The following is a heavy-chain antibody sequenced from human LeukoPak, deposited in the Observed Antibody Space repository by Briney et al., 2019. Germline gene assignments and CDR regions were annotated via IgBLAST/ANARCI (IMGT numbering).Heavy chain of an antibody. CDR2: ISSNGGST. D-gene: IGHD1-1*01. J-gene: IGHJ4*02. Sequence: PGGSLRLSCAASGFTFSSYAMHWVRQAPGKGLEYVSAISSNGGSTYYANSVKGRFTISRDNSKNTLYLQMGSLRAEDMAVYYCARSRRETGTTDYFDYWGQGTLVTVSS. V-gene: IGHV3-64*01. CDR3: ARSRRETGTTDYFDY. CDR1: GFTFSSYA.